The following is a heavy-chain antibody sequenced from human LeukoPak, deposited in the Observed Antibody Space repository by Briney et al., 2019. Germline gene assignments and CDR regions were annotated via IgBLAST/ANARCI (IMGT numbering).Heavy chain of an antibody. Sequence: ASVKVSCKASGYTFTGYYMHWVRQAPGQGLEWMGWINPNSGGTNYAQKLQGRVTMTTDTSTSTAYMELRSLRSDDTAVYYCARRGRGIAAAVYNWFDPWGQGTLVTVSS. CDR1: GYTFTGYY. D-gene: IGHD6-13*01. CDR2: INPNSGGT. CDR3: ARRGRGIAAAVYNWFDP. V-gene: IGHV1-2*02. J-gene: IGHJ5*02.